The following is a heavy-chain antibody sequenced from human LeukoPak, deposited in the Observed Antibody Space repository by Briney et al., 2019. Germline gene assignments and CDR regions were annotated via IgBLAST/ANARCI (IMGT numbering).Heavy chain of an antibody. J-gene: IGHJ4*02. CDR1: GGSFSGYY. V-gene: IGHV4-34*01. Sequence: PSETLSLTCAVYGGSFSGYYWSWIRQPPGKGLEWIGEINHSGSTNYNPSLKSRVTISVDTSKNQFSLKLSSVTAADTAVYYCARERTTVTTTDYFDYWGQGTLVTVSS. D-gene: IGHD4-17*01. CDR3: ARERTTVTTTDYFDY. CDR2: INHSGST.